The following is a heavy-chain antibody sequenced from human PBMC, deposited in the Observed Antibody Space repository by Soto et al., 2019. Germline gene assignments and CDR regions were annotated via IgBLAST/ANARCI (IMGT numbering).Heavy chain of an antibody. CDR1: GGSFSGYY. J-gene: IGHJ4*02. V-gene: IGHV4-34*01. D-gene: IGHD5-12*01. CDR2: INHSGST. Sequence: QVQLQQWGAGLLKPSETLSLTCAVYGGSFSGYYWSWIRQPPGKGLEWIGEINHSGSTNYNPSLTSRGAISVDASKNQFSLKLSSVTAADTAVYYCARGYSGYEGTRHFDYSGQGTLVTVSS. CDR3: ARGYSGYEGTRHFDY.